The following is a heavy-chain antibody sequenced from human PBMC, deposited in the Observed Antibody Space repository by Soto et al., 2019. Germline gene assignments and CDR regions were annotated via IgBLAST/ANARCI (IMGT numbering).Heavy chain of an antibody. D-gene: IGHD3-10*01. CDR2: ISAYNGNT. CDR3: ARDYYGSGRYIQVVGWCDP. CDR1: GYTFTSYG. Sequence: ASVKVSCKASGYTFTSYGISWVRQAPGQGLEWMGWISAYNGNTNYAQKLQGRVTMTTDTSTSTAYMELRSLRSDDTAVYYCARDYYGSGRYIQVVGWCDPWGQGTMGTVSS. V-gene: IGHV1-18*01. J-gene: IGHJ5*02.